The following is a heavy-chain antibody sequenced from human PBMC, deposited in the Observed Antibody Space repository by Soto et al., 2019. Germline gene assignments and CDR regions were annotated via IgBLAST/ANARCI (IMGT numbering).Heavy chain of an antibody. CDR1: GGSISSSSYY. D-gene: IGHD2-21*02. J-gene: IGHJ5*02. V-gene: IGHV4-39*01. CDR2: IYYSGST. CDR3: ARLGGVVTASPFGP. Sequence: SETLSLTCTVSGGSISSSSYYWGWIRQPPGKGLEWIGSIYYSGSTYYNPSLKSRVTISVDTSKNQFSLKLSSVTAADTAVYYCARLGGVVTASPFGPWGQGTLVTVSS.